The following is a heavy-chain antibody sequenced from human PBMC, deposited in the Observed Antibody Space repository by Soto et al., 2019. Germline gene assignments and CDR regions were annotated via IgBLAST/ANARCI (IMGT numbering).Heavy chain of an antibody. D-gene: IGHD2-2*02. V-gene: IGHV4-39*01. CDR1: GGSISSSSYY. J-gene: IGHJ6*02. CDR3: ARHGEGIVVVPAAILRYYYYYGMDV. CDR2: IYYSGST. Sequence: NPSETLSLTCTVSGGSISSSSYYWGWIRQPPGKGLEWIGSIYYSGSTYYNPSLKSRVTISVDTSKNQFSLKLSSVTAADTAVYYCARHGEGIVVVPAAILRYYYYYGMDVWGQGTTVTVSS.